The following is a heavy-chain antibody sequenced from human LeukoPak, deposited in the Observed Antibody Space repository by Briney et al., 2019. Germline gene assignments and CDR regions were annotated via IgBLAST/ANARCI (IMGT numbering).Heavy chain of an antibody. D-gene: IGHD3-3*01. V-gene: IGHV3-7*01. CDR1: GLTFSSYW. CDR2: IKQDGGEK. J-gene: IGHJ3*02. Sequence: GGSLRLSCAASGLTFSSYWMSWVRQAPGKGPEWVANIKQDGGEKYYVDSVKGRFTISRDNAKNSLYLQMNSLRAEDTAVYYCARDAFSRISVFGVVSDAFDIWGQGTMVTVSS. CDR3: ARDAFSRISVFGVVSDAFDI.